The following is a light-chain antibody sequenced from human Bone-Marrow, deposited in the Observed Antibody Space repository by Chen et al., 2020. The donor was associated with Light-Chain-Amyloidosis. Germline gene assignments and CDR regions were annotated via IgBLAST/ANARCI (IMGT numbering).Light chain of an antibody. CDR2: RDT. Sequence: SYELTQPPSVSVSPGQTAGITCSGDDLPTKYAYWYQQKPGQAPVLVIHRDTERPSGMSERCSGSSSGTTATLTISGVQAEDEADYHCQSADSSGTDEVIFGGGTKLTVL. CDR3: QSADSSGTDEVI. CDR1: DLPTKY. V-gene: IGLV3-25*03. J-gene: IGLJ2*01.